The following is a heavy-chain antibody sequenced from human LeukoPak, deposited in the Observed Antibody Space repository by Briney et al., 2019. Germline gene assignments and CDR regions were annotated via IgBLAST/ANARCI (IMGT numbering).Heavy chain of an antibody. CDR1: GFTFSSYA. V-gene: IGHV3-23*01. J-gene: IGHJ4*02. D-gene: IGHD2-21*01. CDR2: ISGSGGST. Sequence: TGGSLRLSCAASGFTFSSYAMSWVRQAPGKGLQWVSTISGSGGSTDYADSVKGRFTISRDNSKNTLYLQMNSLRAEDTAVYYCAREGGHTYYFDYWGQGTLVTVSS. CDR3: AREGGHTYYFDY.